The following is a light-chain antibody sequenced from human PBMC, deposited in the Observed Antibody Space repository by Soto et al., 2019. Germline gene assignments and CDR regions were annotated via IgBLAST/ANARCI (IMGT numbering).Light chain of an antibody. CDR1: QSISTY. CDR2: DAS. CDR3: QHRDNWRPGAT. J-gene: IGKJ4*01. V-gene: IGKV3-11*01. Sequence: EIVLTQSPATLSLSPGESATLSCSASQSISTYLAWYQQKPGQAPRRLIYDASKRATDIPARCSGSGCGTDLSLSISILEPEDCAVCYCQHRDNWRPGATFGGGTKVEIK.